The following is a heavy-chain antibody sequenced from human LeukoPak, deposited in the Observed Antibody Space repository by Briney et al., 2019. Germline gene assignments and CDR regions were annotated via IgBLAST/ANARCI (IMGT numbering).Heavy chain of an antibody. CDR2: ISSSGTAT. D-gene: IGHD5-18*01. J-gene: IGHJ4*02. CDR1: GFTFTDFY. CDR3: ARDSRALGGYSYGYGY. Sequence: GGSLRLSCAASGFTFTDFYMTWLRQAPGKGLEGVSYISSSGTATYYADSVKGRFTIPRDNAKNSLYLQMTSLRAEDTAVYYCARDSRALGGYSYGYGYWGQGTLVTVSS. V-gene: IGHV3-11*01.